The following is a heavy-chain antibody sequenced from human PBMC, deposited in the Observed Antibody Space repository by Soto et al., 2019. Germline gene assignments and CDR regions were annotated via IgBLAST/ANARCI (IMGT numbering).Heavy chain of an antibody. CDR3: ALVTQSWYFQH. D-gene: IGHD6-13*01. CDR2: INHSGST. V-gene: IGHV4-34*01. CDR1: GGSFSGYY. J-gene: IGHJ1*01. Sequence: QVQLQQWGAGLLKPSETLSLTCAVYGGSFSGYYWSWIRQPPGKGLEGIGEINHSGSTNYNPSLKSRVTISVDTSKNQCSLKLSSVTAADTAVYYCALVTQSWYFQHWGQGTLVTVSS.